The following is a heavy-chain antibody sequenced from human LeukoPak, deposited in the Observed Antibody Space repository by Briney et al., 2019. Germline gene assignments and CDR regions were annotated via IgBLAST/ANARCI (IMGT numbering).Heavy chain of an antibody. CDR2: TYHSGST. CDR3: ARGRYRFDY. CDR1: GGSISSGGYY. D-gene: IGHD1-1*01. V-gene: IGHV4-30-2*01. J-gene: IGHJ4*02. Sequence: SETLSLTCTVSGGSISSGGYYWSWIRQPPGKGLEWIGYTYHSGSTYYNPSLKSRVTISVDRSKNQFSLKLSSVTAADTAVYYCARGRYRFDYWGQGTLVTVSS.